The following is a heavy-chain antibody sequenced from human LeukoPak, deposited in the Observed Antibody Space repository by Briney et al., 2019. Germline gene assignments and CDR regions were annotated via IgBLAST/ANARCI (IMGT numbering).Heavy chain of an antibody. CDR1: GYSFIKYW. D-gene: IGHD2-21*02. Sequence: GESLKSSCKGSGYSFIKYWIGWVRQMPGKGLEWMGIIYPGDSDTRYGPSFQGQVTISADKSIGAAYLQWSSLKASDTAMYYCARQRGGDYEQLYWGQGTLVTVSS. CDR2: IYPGDSDT. CDR3: ARQRGGDYEQLY. V-gene: IGHV5-51*01. J-gene: IGHJ4*02.